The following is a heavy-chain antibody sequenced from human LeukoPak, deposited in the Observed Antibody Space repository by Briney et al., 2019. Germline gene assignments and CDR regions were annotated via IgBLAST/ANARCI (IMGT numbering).Heavy chain of an antibody. CDR3: AKDMGNTALLRWFDP. D-gene: IGHD2/OR15-2a*01. Sequence: GGSLRLSCAASGFSFSSYGMYWVRQAPGRGLEWVAVIWYDENNKYYRDSVKGRFTISRDNSKNTLYLQMNSLRAEDTALYYCAKDMGNTALLRWFDPWGQGTLVTVSS. J-gene: IGHJ5*02. CDR2: IWYDENNK. V-gene: IGHV3-33*06. CDR1: GFSFSSYG.